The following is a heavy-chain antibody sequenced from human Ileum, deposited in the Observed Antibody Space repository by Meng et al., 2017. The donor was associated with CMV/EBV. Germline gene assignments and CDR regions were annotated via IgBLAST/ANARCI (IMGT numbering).Heavy chain of an antibody. CDR1: GFTFSSYW. CDR2: IKQDGSEK. Sequence: GESLKISCAASGFTFSSYWMSWVRQAPGKGLEWVANIKQDGSEKYYVDSVKGRFTISRDNAKNSLYVQMYSLRTEDTAVYYCARDWGTGTECSGDCRGYWGQGTLVTVSS. J-gene: IGHJ4*02. V-gene: IGHV3-7*01. D-gene: IGHD2-21*02. CDR3: ARDWGTGTECSGDCRGY.